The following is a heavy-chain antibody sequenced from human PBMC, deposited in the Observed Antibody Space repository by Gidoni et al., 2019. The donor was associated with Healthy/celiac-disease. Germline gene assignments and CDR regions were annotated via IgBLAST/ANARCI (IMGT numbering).Heavy chain of an antibody. J-gene: IGHJ6*03. CDR3: ARTLWAAAGRDNYYYYMDV. Sequence: QVQLQQWGAGRLKPSETLSLTCAVYGGSFSGYYWSWIRQPPGKGLEWIGEINHSGSTNYNPSLKSRVTISVDTSKNQFSLKLSSVTAADTAVYYCARTLWAAAGRDNYYYYMDVWGKGTTVTVSS. V-gene: IGHV4-34*01. CDR1: GGSFSGYY. CDR2: INHSGST. D-gene: IGHD6-13*01.